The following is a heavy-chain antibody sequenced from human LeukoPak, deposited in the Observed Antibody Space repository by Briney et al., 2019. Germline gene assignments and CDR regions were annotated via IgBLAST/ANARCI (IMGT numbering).Heavy chain of an antibody. CDR1: GFTFSNHG. J-gene: IGHJ4*02. CDR3: AKCVKSPYDSSGYYYGEGFGY. D-gene: IGHD3-22*01. V-gene: IGHV3-23*01. Sequence: GGSLRLSCAASGFTFSNHGMSWVRQAPGKVLEWVSAISGSGGSTYYADSVKGRFTISRDNSKNTLYLQMNSLRAEDTAVYYCAKCVKSPYDSSGYYYGEGFGYWGQGTLVTVSS. CDR2: ISGSGGST.